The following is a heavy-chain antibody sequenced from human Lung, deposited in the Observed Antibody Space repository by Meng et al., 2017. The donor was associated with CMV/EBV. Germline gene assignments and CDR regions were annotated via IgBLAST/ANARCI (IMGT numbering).Heavy chain of an antibody. CDR2: IRHDGTTK. CDR3: AKDLLLFGGANAYFDS. J-gene: IGHJ4*02. D-gene: IGHD3-16*01. V-gene: IGHV3-30*02. CDR1: GFSFDNHG. Sequence: GGSLRLSCAASGFSFDNHGMHWVRQTPGKGLEWVAFIRHDGTTKFYGDSVKGRFTISRDNSKNTVYLQMNSLRPEETAVYYCAKDLLLFGGANAYFDSWGQGTLVXVSS.